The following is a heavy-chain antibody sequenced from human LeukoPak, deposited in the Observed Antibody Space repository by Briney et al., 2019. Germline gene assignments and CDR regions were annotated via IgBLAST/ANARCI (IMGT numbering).Heavy chain of an antibody. CDR1: GYTFTSYD. CDR2: MNPNSGNT. D-gene: IGHD3-22*01. Sequence: ASVKVSFKASGYTFTSYDINWVRQATGQGLEWMGWMNPNSGNTGYAQKFQGRVTMTRNTSISTAYMELSSLRSEDTAVYYCARGDYGGTYYYDSSGYYHFDYWGQGTLVTVSS. CDR3: ARGDYGGTYYYDSSGYYHFDY. V-gene: IGHV1-8*01. J-gene: IGHJ4*02.